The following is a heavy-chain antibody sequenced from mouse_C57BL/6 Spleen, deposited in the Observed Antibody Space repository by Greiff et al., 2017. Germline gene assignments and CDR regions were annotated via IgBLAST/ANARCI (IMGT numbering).Heavy chain of an antibody. D-gene: IGHD1-1*01. CDR1: GYSITSGYY. CDR2: ISYDGSN. J-gene: IGHJ4*01. CDR3: ARGHYYGSSYAMDY. V-gene: IGHV3-6*01. Sequence: DVKLVESGPGLVKPSQSLSLTCSVTGYSITSGYYWNWIRQFPGNKLEWMGYISYDGSNNYNPSLKNRISITRDTSKNQFFLKLNSVTTEDTATYYCARGHYYGSSYAMDYWGQGTSVTVSS.